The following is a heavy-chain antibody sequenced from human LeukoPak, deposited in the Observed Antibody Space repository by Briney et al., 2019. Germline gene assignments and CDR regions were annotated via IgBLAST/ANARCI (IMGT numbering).Heavy chain of an antibody. CDR1: GGSISSYY. J-gene: IGHJ5*01. CDR2: IYVNGTT. V-gene: IGHV4-4*09. D-gene: IGHD3-16*01. CDR3: ARRRAVGGRLWFDP. Sequence: SETLSLTCTVSGGSISSYYWSWIRQPAGKGLEWIGSIYVNGTTNYNPSLQSRVTISVDTSKNHFSLHLTSVTAAETAVYFCARRRAVGGRLWFDPWGQGTLVSVSS.